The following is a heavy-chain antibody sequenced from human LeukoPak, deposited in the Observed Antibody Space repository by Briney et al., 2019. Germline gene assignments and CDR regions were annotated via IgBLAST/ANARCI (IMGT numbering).Heavy chain of an antibody. CDR1: GFTFSNAW. CDR3: TTVSMYYDYVWGGYRQGDY. V-gene: IGHV3-15*01. D-gene: IGHD3-16*02. J-gene: IGHJ4*02. CDR2: IKSKTDGGTT. Sequence: PGGSLRLSCAASGFTFSNAWMSWVRQAPGKGLEWVGRIKSKTDGGTTDYAAPVKGRFTISRDDSKNTLYLQMNSLKTEDTAVYYCTTVSMYYDYVWGGYRQGDYWGQGTLVTVSS.